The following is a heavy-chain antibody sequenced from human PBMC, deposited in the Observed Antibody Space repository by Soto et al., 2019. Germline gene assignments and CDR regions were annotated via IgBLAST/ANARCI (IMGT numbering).Heavy chain of an antibody. J-gene: IGHJ6*02. V-gene: IGHV1-18*01. Sequence: QVQLVQSGAEVKKPGASVKVSCKASVYTFTSSGVSWVRQAPGQGLEWMGWISAYNGNTNYAQKLQGRVTMHTDTTTSTAYTELRSQRSDDTAVYYCARDRNSSAPRMDVWGQGTTVTVSS. CDR3: ARDRNSSAPRMDV. CDR1: VYTFTSSG. D-gene: IGHD3-22*01. CDR2: ISAYNGNT.